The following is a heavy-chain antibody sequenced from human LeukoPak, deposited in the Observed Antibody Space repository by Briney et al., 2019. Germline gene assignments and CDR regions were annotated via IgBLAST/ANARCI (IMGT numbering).Heavy chain of an antibody. CDR3: ARDLVGATSTFAC. Sequence: PGGSLRLSCAGSGFTFSNYAMNWVRQAPGKGLEWVSGIIGSGDETYFADSVRGRFTISRDNSKNTLYLQMNSLRAEYTALYYCARDLVGATSTFACWGQGTLVTVSS. D-gene: IGHD1-26*01. CDR1: GFTFSNYA. V-gene: IGHV3-23*01. CDR2: IIGSGDET. J-gene: IGHJ4*02.